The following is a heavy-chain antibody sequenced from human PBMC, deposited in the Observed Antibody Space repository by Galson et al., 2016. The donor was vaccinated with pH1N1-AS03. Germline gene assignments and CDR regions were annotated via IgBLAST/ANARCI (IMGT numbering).Heavy chain of an antibody. CDR2: IRYDESIK. V-gene: IGHV3-30*02. Sequence: SLRLSCAASGFVFGTSAIHWVRQSPGKGLEWVAFIRYDESIKNYGDSVKGRFSISRDNPTNTVYLEMNTLRPEDTAVYYCVKGGGYSHGFLGYYFDSWGQGTLVTVSS. CDR1: GFVFGTSA. CDR3: VKGGGYSHGFLGYYFDS. D-gene: IGHD3-10*01. J-gene: IGHJ4*02.